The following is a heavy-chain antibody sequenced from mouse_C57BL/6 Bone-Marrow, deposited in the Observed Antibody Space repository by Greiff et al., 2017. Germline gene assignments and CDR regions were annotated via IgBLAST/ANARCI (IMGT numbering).Heavy chain of an antibody. D-gene: IGHD2-3*01. CDR1: GYTFTSYG. CDR2: IYPRSGNT. CDR3: ARETIYDGYYEFAY. J-gene: IGHJ3*01. Sequence: QVQLQQSGAELARPGASVKLSCKASGYTFTSYGISWVKQRTGQGLEWIGEIYPRSGNTYYNEKFKGKATLTADKSSSTAYMELRSLTSEDSAVYFCARETIYDGYYEFAYWGQGTLVTVSA. V-gene: IGHV1-81*01.